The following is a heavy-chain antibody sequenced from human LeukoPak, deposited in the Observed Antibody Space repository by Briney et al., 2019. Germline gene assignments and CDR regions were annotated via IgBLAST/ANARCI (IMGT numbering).Heavy chain of an antibody. Sequence: PSETLSLTCAVYGGSFSGYCWSWIRQPPGKGLEWIGEINHSGSTNYNPSLKSRVTISVDTSKNQFSLKLSSVTAADTAVYYCARLRQQLVHCRADAFDIWGQGTMVTVSS. V-gene: IGHV4-34*01. CDR3: ARLRQQLVHCRADAFDI. CDR2: INHSGST. D-gene: IGHD6-13*01. J-gene: IGHJ3*02. CDR1: GGSFSGYC.